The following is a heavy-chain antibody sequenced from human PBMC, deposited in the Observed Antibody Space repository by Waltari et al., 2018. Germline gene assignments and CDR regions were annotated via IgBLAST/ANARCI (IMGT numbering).Heavy chain of an antibody. D-gene: IGHD2-2*01. CDR1: GYSISSGYY. V-gene: IGHV4-38-2*01. Sequence: QVQLQESGPGLVKPSETLSLICAVSGYSISSGYYWGWIRQPPGKGLEWIGSISHSGSTYYNPSLKSRVTRSVDTSKNQFSLKLSSVTAADTAVYYCARAEDIVVVPAAPLIDYWGQGTLVTVSS. CDR3: ARAEDIVVVPAAPLIDY. CDR2: ISHSGST. J-gene: IGHJ4*02.